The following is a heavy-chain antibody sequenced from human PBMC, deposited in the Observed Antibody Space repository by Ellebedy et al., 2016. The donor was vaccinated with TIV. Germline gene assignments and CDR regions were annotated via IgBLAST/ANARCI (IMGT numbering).Heavy chain of an antibody. CDR1: GFTVTTYG. J-gene: IGHJ6*03. CDR3: AKEEGAYTTSGTYYYYMDV. Sequence: GGSLRLXXAASGFTVTTYGMHWVRQAPGKGLEWVAVITHDGSQKYYADSVKGRFTISRDNSKNTLDLQMNSLRADDTAAYYCAKEEGAYTTSGTYYYYMDVWGKGTTVTVSS. CDR2: ITHDGSQK. D-gene: IGHD2-21*01. V-gene: IGHV3-30*18.